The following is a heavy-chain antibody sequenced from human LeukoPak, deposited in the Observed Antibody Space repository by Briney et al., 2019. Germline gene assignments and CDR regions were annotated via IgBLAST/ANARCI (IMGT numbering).Heavy chain of an antibody. CDR3: AKDPSGSYILSRSYFDY. CDR2: ISGSGGST. Sequence: GASLRLSCAASGFTFSSYAMSWVRQAPGKGLEWVSAISGSGGSTYYADSVKGRFTISRDNSKNTLYLQMNNLRAEDTAVYYCAKDPSGSYILSRSYFDYWGQGTLVTVSS. CDR1: GFTFSSYA. V-gene: IGHV3-23*01. J-gene: IGHJ4*02. D-gene: IGHD1-26*01.